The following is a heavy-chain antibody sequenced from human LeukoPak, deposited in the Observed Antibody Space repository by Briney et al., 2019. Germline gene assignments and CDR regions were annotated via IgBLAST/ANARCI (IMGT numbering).Heavy chain of an antibody. CDR3: VRHSSSPSGDNWFDP. Sequence: SETLSLTCTVSGGPVISSDYYWGWIRQPPGEGLEWIASISYRGRTYYNPSLKSRATTSVATSKSQFSLKLRSVTAADTAVYYCVRHSSSPSGDNWFDPWGQGTLVTVSS. V-gene: IGHV4-39*01. CDR2: ISYRGRT. CDR1: GGPVISSDYY. D-gene: IGHD6-6*01. J-gene: IGHJ5*02.